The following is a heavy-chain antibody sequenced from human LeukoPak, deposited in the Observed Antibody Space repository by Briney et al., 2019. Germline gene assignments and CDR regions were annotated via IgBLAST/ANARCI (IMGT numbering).Heavy chain of an antibody. CDR1: GFTFSSYA. V-gene: IGHV3-30-3*02. J-gene: IGHJ4*02. CDR2: ISYDGSNK. Sequence: GGSLRLSCAASGFTFSSYAMHWVRQAPGKRLEWVAVISYDGSNKYYADSVKGRFTISRDNSKNTLYLQMNSLRAEDAAVYYCAKQGRDGYKVKYYFDYWGQGTLVTVSS. D-gene: IGHD5-24*01. CDR3: AKQGRDGYKVKYYFDY.